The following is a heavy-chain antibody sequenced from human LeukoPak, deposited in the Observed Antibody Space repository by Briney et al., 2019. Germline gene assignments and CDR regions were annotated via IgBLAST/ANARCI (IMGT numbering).Heavy chain of an antibody. CDR2: IYHSGST. CDR3: ARVYSSGSRAFQH. J-gene: IGHJ1*01. Sequence: PSQTLSLTCTVSGGSISSGGYYWSWIRQPPGKGLEWIGYIYHSGSTYYNPSLKSRATISVDRSKNQFSLKLSSVTAADTAVYYCARVYSSGSRAFQHWGQGTLVTVSS. V-gene: IGHV4-30-2*01. D-gene: IGHD6-19*01. CDR1: GGSISSGGYY.